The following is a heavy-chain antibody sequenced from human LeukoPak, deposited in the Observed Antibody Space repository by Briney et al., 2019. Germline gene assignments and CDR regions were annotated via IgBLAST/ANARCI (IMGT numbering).Heavy chain of an antibody. CDR1: GFTFNSYV. CDR2: ISHSGGST. Sequence: QAGGSLRPSCAASGFTFNSYVMSWVRQAPGKGLEWVSTISHSGGSTYYADSVKGRFTISRDNSKNTLYLQMNSLRAEDTAVYYCAKDLYCSSTSCYTLGYWGQGTLVTVSS. CDR3: AKDLYCSSTSCYTLGY. V-gene: IGHV3-23*01. D-gene: IGHD2-2*02. J-gene: IGHJ4*02.